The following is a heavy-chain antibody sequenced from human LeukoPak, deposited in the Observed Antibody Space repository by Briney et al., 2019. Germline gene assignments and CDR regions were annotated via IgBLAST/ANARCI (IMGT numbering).Heavy chain of an antibody. CDR1: GPTFTTSW. CDR2: ISPVDSDS. J-gene: IGHJ4*02. Sequence: GESLKISCKHSGPTFTTSWVNWVRQMPGKGLEWMGSISPVDSDSRYSPSFQGHVTISADKSITTAYLQWTSLKASDTAMYYCATSTRIGGAMNYDSWSQGTLVTVSS. D-gene: IGHD3-16*01. CDR3: ATSTRIGGAMNYDS. V-gene: IGHV5-51*01.